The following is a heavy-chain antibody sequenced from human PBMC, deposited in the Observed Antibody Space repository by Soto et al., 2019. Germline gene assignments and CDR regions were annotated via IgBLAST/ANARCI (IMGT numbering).Heavy chain of an antibody. CDR3: ARHIAVAGTRGFDY. J-gene: IGHJ4*02. V-gene: IGHV4-4*02. Sequence: QVQLQESGPGLVEPSETLSLTCAVSGGSISETYWWSWVRQPPGKGVEWIGEISHRGTPHYNRSLWSRVTMSTDTSRNRISLTLMSVTAADGASYYCARHIAVAGTRGFDYWGQGTLVTVSS. D-gene: IGHD6-19*01. CDR2: ISHRGTP. CDR1: GGSISETYW.